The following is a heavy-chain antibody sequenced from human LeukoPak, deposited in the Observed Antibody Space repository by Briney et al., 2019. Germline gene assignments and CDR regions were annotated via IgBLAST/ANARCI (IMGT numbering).Heavy chain of an antibody. D-gene: IGHD3-22*01. CDR2: IRYDGSNK. Sequence: GGSLRLSCAASGFTFSSYGMHWVRQAPGKGLEWVAFIRYDGSNKYYADSVKGRFTISRDNDKNSLDLQMNSLRAEDTAVYYYARDWWDSSGYYDYWGQGTLVTVSS. J-gene: IGHJ4*02. CDR1: GFTFSSYG. CDR3: ARDWWDSSGYYDY. V-gene: IGHV3-30*02.